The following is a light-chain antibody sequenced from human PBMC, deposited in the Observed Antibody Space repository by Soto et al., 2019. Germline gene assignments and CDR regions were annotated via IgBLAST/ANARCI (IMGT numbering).Light chain of an antibody. J-gene: IGKJ5*01. Sequence: EIVLTQSPCTLSLSPGERATLSCRASQSVSSGYLAWYQQKPGQAPRLLIYGASNRATGIPDRFSGSGSGTNFTLTISRLEPEDFAVYFCQQYGSSPVTFGQGTRLEIK. CDR2: GAS. V-gene: IGKV3-20*01. CDR3: QQYGSSPVT. CDR1: QSVSSGY.